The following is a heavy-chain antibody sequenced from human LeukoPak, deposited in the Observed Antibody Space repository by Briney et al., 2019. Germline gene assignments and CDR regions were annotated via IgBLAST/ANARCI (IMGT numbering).Heavy chain of an antibody. CDR2: ISGYNGNT. V-gene: IGHV1-18*04. CDR3: ARSGHCSGTGCYAEGVDF. D-gene: IGHD2-2*01. Sequence: GASVKVSCKAFGYTFTNYWMHWVRQAPGQGLEWMGWISGYNGNTVYAQMFRDRVTMTTDTSTNTAYMDLRSLRSDDTAVYYCARSGHCSGTGCYAEGVDFWGQGTLVTVS. J-gene: IGHJ4*02. CDR1: GYTFTNYW.